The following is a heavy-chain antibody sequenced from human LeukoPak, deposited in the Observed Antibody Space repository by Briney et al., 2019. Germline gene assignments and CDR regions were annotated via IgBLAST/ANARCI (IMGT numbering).Heavy chain of an antibody. J-gene: IGHJ5*02. Sequence: GASVKVSCKASGYTFTGYYMHWVRQAPGQGLEWMGWINPNSGGTNYAQKFQGRVTMTRDTSISTAYMELSRLRSDDTAVYYCARDDPFFGGGVVVPAAIQSWFDPWGQGTLVTVSS. CDR3: ARDDPFFGGGVVVPAAIQSWFDP. D-gene: IGHD2-2*02. CDR2: INPNSGGT. CDR1: GYTFTGYY. V-gene: IGHV1-2*02.